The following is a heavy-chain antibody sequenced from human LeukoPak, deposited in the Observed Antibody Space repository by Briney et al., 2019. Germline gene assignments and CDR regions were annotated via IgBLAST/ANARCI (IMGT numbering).Heavy chain of an antibody. Sequence: KPSETLSLTCTVSGASVSNYYWSWIRQPAGKGLEWVGRIYNGGSANYNPSLQSRISMSVDTSENQFSLRLKSVTAADTAVYYCARQPIGPYYFDYWGQGTLVTVSS. J-gene: IGHJ4*02. CDR1: GASVSNYY. D-gene: IGHD1-14*01. V-gene: IGHV4-4*07. CDR2: IYNGGSA. CDR3: ARQPIGPYYFDY.